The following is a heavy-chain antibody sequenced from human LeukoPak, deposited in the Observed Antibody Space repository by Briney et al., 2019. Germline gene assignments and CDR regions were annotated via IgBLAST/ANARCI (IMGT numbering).Heavy chain of an antibody. CDR2: IYTSGST. CDR3: ARDRGYGDYSDY. V-gene: IGHV4-61*02. Sequence: PSETLSLTCTVSGGSISSGSYYWSWIRQPAGKGLGWIGRIYTSGSTNYNPSLKSRVTISVDTSKNQFSLKLSSVTAADTAVYYCARDRGYGDYSDYWGQGTLVTVSS. J-gene: IGHJ4*02. CDR1: GGSISSGSYY. D-gene: IGHD4-17*01.